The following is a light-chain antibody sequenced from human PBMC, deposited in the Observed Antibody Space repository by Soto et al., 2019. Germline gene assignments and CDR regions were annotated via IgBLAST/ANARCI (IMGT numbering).Light chain of an antibody. J-gene: IGKJ1*01. Sequence: EVVLTQSPATLSLSPGERATLSCSASENVRTFVDWYQQKPGQAPRLLIYGASNRATGIPARFSGSGSGTDFTLTISNLEPEDFAVYYCQQHSHWPPWTFGQGTKVDIK. CDR3: QQHSHWPPWT. CDR2: GAS. V-gene: IGKV3-11*01. CDR1: ENVRTF.